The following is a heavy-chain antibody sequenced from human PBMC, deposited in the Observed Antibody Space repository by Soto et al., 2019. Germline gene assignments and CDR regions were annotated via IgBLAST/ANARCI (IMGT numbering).Heavy chain of an antibody. J-gene: IGHJ5*02. V-gene: IGHV4-34*01. CDR3: ARGLYSNWFDP. CDR2: INHSGST. CDR1: GGSFGGYY. Sequence: SETLSLTCAVYGGSFGGYYWSWIRQPPGKGLEWIGEINHSGSTNYNPSLKSRVTISVDTSKNQFSLKLSSVTAADTAVYYCARGLYSNWFDPWGQGTLVTVSS. D-gene: IGHD2-2*02.